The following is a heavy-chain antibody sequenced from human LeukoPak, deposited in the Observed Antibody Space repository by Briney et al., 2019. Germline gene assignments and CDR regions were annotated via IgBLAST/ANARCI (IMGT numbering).Heavy chain of an antibody. D-gene: IGHD4-17*01. J-gene: IGHJ2*01. V-gene: IGHV1-69*06. CDR2: IIPIFGTT. CDR1: GGTFSNYA. Sequence: SVKVSCKASGGTFSNYAITWVRQAPGQGLEWMGGIIPIFGTTNYARKFQGRVTITADKSTSTAYMELSSLRSEDTAVYYCARDSGDYGVPYFDLWGRGTLVTVSS. CDR3: ARDSGDYGVPYFDL.